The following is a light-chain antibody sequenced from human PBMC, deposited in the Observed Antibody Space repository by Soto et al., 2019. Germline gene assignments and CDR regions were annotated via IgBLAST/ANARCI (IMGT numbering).Light chain of an antibody. Sequence: NFMLTQPHSASESPGKTVSISCTGSSGSIATNYVQWYQQRPGSAPTTVICEDNQRPSGVPDRFSGSIDSSSNSASLTISGLKTEDEADYYCQSYDSNNNVFGSGTQLTVL. CDR2: EDN. CDR1: SGSIATNY. V-gene: IGLV6-57*02. CDR3: QSYDSNNNV. J-gene: IGLJ6*01.